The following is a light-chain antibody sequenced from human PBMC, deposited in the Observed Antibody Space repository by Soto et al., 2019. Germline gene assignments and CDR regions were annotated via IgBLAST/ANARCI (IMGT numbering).Light chain of an antibody. Sequence: QSVLTQPRSVSGSPGQSVTISCTGTSSDVDGYNYVSWYQQHPGKAPKLMIYDVSKRPSGVPDRFSGSKSGNTASLTISGLQAEDEADYYCCSYAGSYTPWVFGGGTKLTVL. V-gene: IGLV2-11*01. CDR2: DVS. CDR3: CSYAGSYTPWV. CDR1: SSDVDGYNY. J-gene: IGLJ3*02.